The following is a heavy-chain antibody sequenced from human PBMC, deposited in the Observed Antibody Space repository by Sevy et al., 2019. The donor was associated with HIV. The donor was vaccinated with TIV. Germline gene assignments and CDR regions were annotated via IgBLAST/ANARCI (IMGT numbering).Heavy chain of an antibody. V-gene: IGHV1-24*01. J-gene: IGHJ4*02. CDR3: ATTKDYYDSSGSPSDY. D-gene: IGHD3-22*01. Sequence: ASVKVSCKDSGYTLTQLSMHWVRQAPGKGLEWMGSFDPEEGERLYAQNFQGRVTMTEDTSTDTAYMALCSLRSEDTAIYYCATTKDYYDSSGSPSDYWGQGTLVTVSS. CDR1: GYTLTQLS. CDR2: FDPEEGER.